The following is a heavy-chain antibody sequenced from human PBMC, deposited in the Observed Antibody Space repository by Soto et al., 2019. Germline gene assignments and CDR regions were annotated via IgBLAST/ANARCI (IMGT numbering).Heavy chain of an antibody. V-gene: IGHV4-61*01. CDR2: IYYSGRA. Sequence: QVQLQESGPGLVKPSETLSLTCTVSGRSVSSGSYYWSRIRQPPGKGLEWIGYIYYSGRANYNPSLKGRVTISVDTSKNQFSLKLSSVTAADTAVYYCATYPTTVTSDYWGQGTLVTVSS. CDR1: GRSVSSGSYY. D-gene: IGHD4-17*01. CDR3: ATYPTTVTSDY. J-gene: IGHJ4*02.